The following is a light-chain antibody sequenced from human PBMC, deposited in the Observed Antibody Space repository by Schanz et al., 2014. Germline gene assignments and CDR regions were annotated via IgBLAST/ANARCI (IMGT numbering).Light chain of an antibody. CDR1: QSISNY. Sequence: DIQMTQSPSSLSASVGDRVTITCRASQSISNYLNWYQQKPGKAPKLLIYAASSLQSGVPSRFSGSGSGTEFTLTISSLQPDDFATYYCQQYNTYSWTFGQGTKVEIK. V-gene: IGKV1-39*01. J-gene: IGKJ1*01. CDR2: AAS. CDR3: QQYNTYSWT.